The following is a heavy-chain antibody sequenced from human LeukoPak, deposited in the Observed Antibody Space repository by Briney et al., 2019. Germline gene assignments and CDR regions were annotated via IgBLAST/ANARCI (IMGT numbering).Heavy chain of an antibody. V-gene: IGHV3-11*01. CDR3: ARYCSSTSCYAFDI. CDR2: ISSSGSTI. J-gene: IGHJ3*02. Sequence: GGSLRLSCSASGFTFSDYYMSWIRQAPGKGLEWVSYISSSGSTIYYADSVKGRFTISRDKAKNSLYLQMNSLRAEDTAVYYCARYCSSTSCYAFDIWGQGTMVTVSS. D-gene: IGHD2-2*01. CDR1: GFTFSDYY.